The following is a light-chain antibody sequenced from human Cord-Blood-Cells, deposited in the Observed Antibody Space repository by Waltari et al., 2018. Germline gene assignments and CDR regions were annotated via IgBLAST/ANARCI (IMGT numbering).Light chain of an antibody. CDR1: QSFSSN. CDR2: GAF. J-gene: IGKJ4*01. Sequence: EIVMTQSPATLSVSPGERATLSCRASQSFSSNLAWYQQKPGQAPRLLIYGAFTRATGIPARFSGSGSGTEFTLTISSLQSEDFAVYYCQQYNNWPPVLTFGGGTKVEIK. CDR3: QQYNNWPPVLT. V-gene: IGKV3D-15*01.